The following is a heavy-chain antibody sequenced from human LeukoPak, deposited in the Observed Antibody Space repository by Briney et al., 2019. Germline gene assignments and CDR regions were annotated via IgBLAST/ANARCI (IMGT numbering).Heavy chain of an antibody. CDR3: AKRGDGYNTYYFDY. D-gene: IGHD5-24*01. J-gene: IGHJ4*02. CDR1: GFTFSSYA. V-gene: IGHV3-23*01. CDR2: ISGSGVST. Sequence: PGGSLRLSCVASGFTFSSYAMNWVRQAPGKGLEWASGISGSGVSTYYADSVKGRFTISRDNSKNTLYLQMNSLRAEDTAVYYCAKRGDGYNTYYFDYWGQGTLVTVSS.